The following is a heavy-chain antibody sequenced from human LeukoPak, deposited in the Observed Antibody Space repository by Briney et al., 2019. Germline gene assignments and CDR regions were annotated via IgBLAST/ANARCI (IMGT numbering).Heavy chain of an antibody. J-gene: IGHJ3*02. V-gene: IGHV3-53*01. Sequence: GGSLRLSCAASGFTVSSNYMSWVPQAPGKGLEWVSVIYSGGSTYYADSVKGRFTISRDNSKNTLYLQMNSLRAEDTAVYYCARDLGAVAGHRAFDIWGQGTMVTVSS. CDR1: GFTVSSNY. CDR2: IYSGGST. D-gene: IGHD6-19*01. CDR3: ARDLGAVAGHRAFDI.